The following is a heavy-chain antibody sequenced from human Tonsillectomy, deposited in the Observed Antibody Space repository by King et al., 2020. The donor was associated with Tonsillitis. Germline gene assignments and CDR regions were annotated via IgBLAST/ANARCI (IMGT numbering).Heavy chain of an antibody. CDR1: GFTFRSYG. CDR3: ARGGGSYRGDAFDI. J-gene: IGHJ3*02. CDR2: LWYDGSNK. D-gene: IGHD1-26*01. V-gene: IGHV3-33*08. Sequence: VQLVESGGGVVQPCRSLRLSCAASGFTFRSYGMHLVRQAPGKVLEVMAFLWYDGSNKDYPDSVKGRFTISRDNSKNTLYLQINSLRAEDTSMYYCARGGGSYRGDAFDIWGQGTMVTVSS.